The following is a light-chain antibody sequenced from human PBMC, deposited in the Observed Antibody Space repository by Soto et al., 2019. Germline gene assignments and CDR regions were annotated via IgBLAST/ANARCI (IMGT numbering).Light chain of an antibody. CDR1: QSISSW. CDR2: EAS. J-gene: IGKJ5*01. CDR3: QQFNSYPIT. Sequence: IQLTQSPSSLSASVGDRVTITCRASQSISSWLAWYQQKPGKAPKLLIYEASNLESGVPSRFSGSGSGTEFTLTIGGLQPDDFATYYCQQFNSYPITFGQGTRLEIK. V-gene: IGKV1-5*01.